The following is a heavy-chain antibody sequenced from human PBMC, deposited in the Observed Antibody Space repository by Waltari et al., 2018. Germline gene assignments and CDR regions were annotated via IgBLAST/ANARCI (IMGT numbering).Heavy chain of an antibody. D-gene: IGHD3-16*01. CDR1: GYTFTDYY. CDR3: ATGETRGASDFDI. J-gene: IGHJ3*02. V-gene: IGHV1-69-2*01. Sequence: EVRLVQSVADVKKPGATVTISCKAAGYTFTDYYMHWVQQAPGKGLEWMGRVDTEEGETIYAEKVQGRDTITAETSTDTAYMELRSLRDEDTAVYYCATGETRGASDFDIWGQGTMVTVSS. CDR2: VDTEEGET.